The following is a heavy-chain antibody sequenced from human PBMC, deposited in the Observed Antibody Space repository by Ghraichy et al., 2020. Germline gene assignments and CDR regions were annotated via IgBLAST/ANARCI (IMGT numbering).Heavy chain of an antibody. V-gene: IGHV3-9*01. D-gene: IGHD5/OR15-5a*01. CDR1: GFTFDEYP. CDR2: ISRKSGRI. CDR3: AKERVSGADFYYGMDV. J-gene: IGHJ6*02. Sequence: SLNISCAASGFTFDEYPMHWVRQVPGKGLEWVSGISRKSGRIAYADSVKGRFIISRDNAKNSLYLQMNSLRAEDTALYFCAKERVSGADFYYGMDVWGQGTTVTVFS.